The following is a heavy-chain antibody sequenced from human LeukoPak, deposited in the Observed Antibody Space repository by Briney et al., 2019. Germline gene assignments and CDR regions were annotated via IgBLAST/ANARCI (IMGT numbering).Heavy chain of an antibody. D-gene: IGHD2-2*01. CDR1: GFTFSSYS. V-gene: IGHV3-21*01. CDR3: AREGGVVVVPAAIDY. Sequence: PGGSLRLSCAASGFTFSSYSMNWVRQAPGKGLEWVSSISSSSSYIYYADSVKGRFTISRDNAKNSLYLQMNSLRAEDTAVYYCAREGGVVVVPAAIDYWGQGTLVTVSS. J-gene: IGHJ4*02. CDR2: ISSSSSYI.